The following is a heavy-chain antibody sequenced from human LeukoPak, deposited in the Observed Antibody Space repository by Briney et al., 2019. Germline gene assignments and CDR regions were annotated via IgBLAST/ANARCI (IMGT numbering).Heavy chain of an antibody. J-gene: IGHJ5*02. V-gene: IGHV4-34*01. Sequence: SETLSLTYAVYGGSFSGYYWSWIRQPPGKGLEWIGEINHSGSTNYIPSLKSRVTISVDTSKNQFSLKLSSVTAADTAVYYCTRDLISIFGVVIRGFDPWGQGTLVTVSS. CDR3: TRDLISIFGVVIRGFDP. CDR2: INHSGST. D-gene: IGHD3-3*01. CDR1: GGSFSGYY.